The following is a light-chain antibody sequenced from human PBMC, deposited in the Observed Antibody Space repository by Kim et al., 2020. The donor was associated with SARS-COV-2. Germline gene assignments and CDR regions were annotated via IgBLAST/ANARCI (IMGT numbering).Light chain of an antibody. V-gene: IGLV3-19*01. CDR2: GKN. J-gene: IGLJ2*01. Sequence: SSELTQDPAVSVALGQTVRITCQGDSLRSYYATWYQKKPGQAPIVVIYGKNNRPSGIPDRISGSSSGNTASLTITGTQAGDEADYYCNSRDSNDNVVFGG. CDR1: SLRSYY. CDR3: NSRDSNDNVV.